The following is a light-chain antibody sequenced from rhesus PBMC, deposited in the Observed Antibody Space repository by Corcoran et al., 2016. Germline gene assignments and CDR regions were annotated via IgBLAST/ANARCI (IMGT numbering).Light chain of an antibody. CDR3: MQVLEFPLT. V-gene: IGKV2-104*02. CDR2: GVS. J-gene: IGKJ4*01. Sequence: DIMMTQTPLSLPVTPGEPASISCRSSQSLLDREDGNTYLDWDLKKPGQSPQLLIYGVSNRASGVPERFSGSGSDTGFTLKISRVEAEDVGLYYCMQVLEFPLTFGGGTKVEIK. CDR1: QSLLDREDGNTY.